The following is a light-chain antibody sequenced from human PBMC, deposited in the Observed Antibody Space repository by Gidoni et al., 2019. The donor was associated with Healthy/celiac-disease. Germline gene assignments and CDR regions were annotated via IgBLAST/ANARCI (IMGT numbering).Light chain of an antibody. J-gene: IGKJ4*01. CDR3: MQALQTRLP. CDR2: LGS. Sequence: DIVMTQSPLSLPVTPGEPASISCRSSQSLLHSNGYNYLDWYRQKPGQSPQLLIYLGSNRASGVPDRFSGSGSGTDFTLKISRVEAEDVGVYYCMQALQTRLPFGGXTKVEIK. V-gene: IGKV2-28*01. CDR1: QSLLHSNGYNY.